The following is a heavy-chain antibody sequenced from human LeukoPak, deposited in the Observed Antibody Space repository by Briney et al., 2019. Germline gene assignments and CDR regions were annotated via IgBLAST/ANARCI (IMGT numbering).Heavy chain of an antibody. CDR3: ARVIGSYFDS. V-gene: IGHV3-7*01. CDR1: GFTFSSYW. CDR2: IKQDGSEK. Sequence: GGSLRLSCAASGFTFSSYWMGWVRQAPGKGLEWVANIKQDGSEKYYVDSMKGRFIISRDNAKNSLYLQMNSLRVEDTAVYYCARVIGSYFDSWGQGTLVTVSS. J-gene: IGHJ4*02. D-gene: IGHD3-10*01.